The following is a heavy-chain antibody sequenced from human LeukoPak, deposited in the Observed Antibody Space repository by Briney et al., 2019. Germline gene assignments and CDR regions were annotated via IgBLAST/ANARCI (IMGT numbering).Heavy chain of an antibody. CDR2: ISGSGGST. D-gene: IGHD6-13*01. CDR1: GFTFSSFA. V-gene: IGHV3-23*01. J-gene: IGHJ4*02. CDR3: AKISEQQLAAHFDY. Sequence: GGSLRLSCAASGFTFSSFAMSWVRQAPGKGLEWVSAISGSGGSTYYADSVKGRFTISRDNSKNTLYLQMNSLRAEDTAVYYCAKISEQQLAAHFDYWGQGTLVTVSS.